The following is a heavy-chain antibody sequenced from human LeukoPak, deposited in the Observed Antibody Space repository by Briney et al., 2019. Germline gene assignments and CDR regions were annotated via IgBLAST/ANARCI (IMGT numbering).Heavy chain of an antibody. J-gene: IGHJ4*02. CDR1: GGTFSSYA. D-gene: IGHD2/OR15-2a*01. CDR2: INPNSGGT. V-gene: IGHV1-2*02. Sequence: GASVKVSCKASGGTFSSYAISWVRQAPGQGLEWMGWINPNSGGTNYAQKFQGRVTMTRDTSISTAYMELSRLRSDDTAVYYCARDLSLLYYFDFDYWGQGTLVTVSS. CDR3: ARDLSLLYYFDFDY.